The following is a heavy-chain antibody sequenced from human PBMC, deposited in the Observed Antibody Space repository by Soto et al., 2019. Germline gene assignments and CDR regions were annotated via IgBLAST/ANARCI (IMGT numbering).Heavy chain of an antibody. CDR2: ISAYNGNT. J-gene: IGHJ5*02. CDR1: GYTFTSYG. D-gene: IGHD3-22*01. V-gene: IGHV1-18*01. CDR3: ARDGISGYQYHNWFDP. Sequence: ASVKVSCKASGYTFTSYGISWVRQAPGQGLEWMGWISAYNGNTNYAQKLQGRVTMTTDTSTSTAYMELRSLRSDDTAVYYCARDGISGYQYHNWFDPWGQGTLVTVSS.